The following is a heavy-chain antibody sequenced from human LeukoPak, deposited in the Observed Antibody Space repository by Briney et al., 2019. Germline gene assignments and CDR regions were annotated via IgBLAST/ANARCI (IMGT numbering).Heavy chain of an antibody. V-gene: IGHV3-30*02. Sequence: PGGSLRLSCAASGFTFSSYGMHWVRQAPGKGLEWVAFIRYDGSNKYYADSVKGRFTISRDNSKNTLYLQMNSLRAEDTAVYYCARGALGMVYARDYNWFDPWGQGTLVTVSS. CDR1: GFTFSSYG. J-gene: IGHJ5*02. CDR3: ARGALGMVYARDYNWFDP. CDR2: IRYDGSNK. D-gene: IGHD2-8*01.